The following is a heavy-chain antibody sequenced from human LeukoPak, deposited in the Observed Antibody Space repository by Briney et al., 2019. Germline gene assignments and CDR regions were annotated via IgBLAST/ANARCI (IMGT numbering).Heavy chain of an antibody. Sequence: HPGASLRLSRAASGFTFSSYAMSWVRQAPGKGLEWVSAISGSGGSTYYADSVKGRFTISRDNSKNTLYLQMNSLRAEDTAVYYCAKDLLYYYDSSGSCDYWGQGTLVTVSS. D-gene: IGHD3-22*01. CDR1: GFTFSSYA. CDR2: ISGSGGST. CDR3: AKDLLYYYDSSGSCDY. V-gene: IGHV3-23*01. J-gene: IGHJ4*02.